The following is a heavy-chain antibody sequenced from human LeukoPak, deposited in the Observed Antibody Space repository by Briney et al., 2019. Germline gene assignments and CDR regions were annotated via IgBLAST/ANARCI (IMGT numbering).Heavy chain of an antibody. Sequence: PGGSLRLSCAASGLSFSFYAMSWVRQAPGKGLEWVSSISGGGAGTYYADSVRGRFTISRDNSKNTLYLQMNSLRAEDTAVYYCAREFGLGSGWYYFGYWGQGTLVTVSS. CDR2: ISGGGAGT. V-gene: IGHV3-23*01. CDR1: GLSFSFYA. CDR3: AREFGLGSGWYYFGY. D-gene: IGHD6-19*01. J-gene: IGHJ4*02.